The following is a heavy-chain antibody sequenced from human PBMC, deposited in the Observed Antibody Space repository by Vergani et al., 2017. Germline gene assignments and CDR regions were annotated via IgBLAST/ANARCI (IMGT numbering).Heavy chain of an antibody. J-gene: IGHJ4*02. Sequence: QVQLVQSGAEVKKPGASVKVSCKASGYTFTSYSMHWVRQAPGQGLEWMGILYPRSGDTGYAQKFQGRITVTRDTSTTTVYMELSSLRYEDTAVYYSARDNSDWSTDYWGQGTLVTVSS. CDR3: ARDNSDWSTDY. CDR2: LYPRSGDT. V-gene: IGHV1-46*03. CDR1: GYTFTSYS. D-gene: IGHD6-19*01.